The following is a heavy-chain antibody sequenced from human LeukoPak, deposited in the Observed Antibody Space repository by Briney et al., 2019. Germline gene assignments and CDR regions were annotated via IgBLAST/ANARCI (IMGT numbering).Heavy chain of an antibody. J-gene: IGHJ4*02. V-gene: IGHV4-39*01. Sequence: SETLSLTCTVSGGSISSSSYYWGWIRQPPGKGLEWIGRIYYSGSTYYNPSLKSRVTISVDTSQNQFSLKLSSVTAADTAVYYCARHSLYSSSSLDYWGQGTLVTVSS. CDR3: ARHSLYSSSSLDY. D-gene: IGHD6-6*01. CDR2: IYYSGST. CDR1: GGSISSSSYY.